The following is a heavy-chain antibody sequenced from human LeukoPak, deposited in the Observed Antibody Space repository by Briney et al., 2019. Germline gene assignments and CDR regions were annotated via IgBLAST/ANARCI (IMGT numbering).Heavy chain of an antibody. CDR2: IKEDGSEK. CDR3: ARDNRGYNSRYFYYYMEA. CDR1: GFTFTNYW. V-gene: IGHV3-7*01. Sequence: GGSLRLSCAASGFTFTNYWMNWVRQAPGKGLEWVANIKEDGSEKYYVDSVKGRFTISRDNAKNSLYLQMNSLRAEDTAVYYCARDNRGYNSRYFYYYMEAWGNGTTVTVSS. D-gene: IGHD1-20*01. J-gene: IGHJ6*03.